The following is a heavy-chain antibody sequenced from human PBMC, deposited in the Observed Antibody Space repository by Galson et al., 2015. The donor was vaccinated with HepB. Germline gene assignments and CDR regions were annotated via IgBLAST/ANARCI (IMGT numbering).Heavy chain of an antibody. CDR1: GGSFTGNY. CDR2: INHIGNP. J-gene: IGHJ3*02. V-gene: IGHV4-34*01. Sequence: SETLSLTCAVSGGSFTGNYWSWIRQSPGRGLEWIAEINHIGNPYYNPSLRSRVTISVDTSSNHFSLRLHSVMDTDTAVYYCARGGKGYYGPAYDMWGQGTTVVVSS. D-gene: IGHD3-22*01. CDR3: ARGGKGYYGPAYDM.